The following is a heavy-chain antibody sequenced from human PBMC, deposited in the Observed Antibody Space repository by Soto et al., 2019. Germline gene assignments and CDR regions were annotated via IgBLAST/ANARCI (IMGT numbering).Heavy chain of an antibody. D-gene: IGHD2-15*01. J-gene: IGHJ4*02. V-gene: IGHV3-74*01. CDR3: VRTSLVVAAATREDY. CDR1: GFTFSSYW. CDR2: INSDGRST. Sequence: EVQLVESGGGLVQPGESLRLSCAASGFTFSSYWMHWVRQAPGKGLVWVSRINSDGRSTSYAGSVKGRFTISRDNAKNTLYLQMNSLRAEDTAVYYCVRTSLVVAAATREDYWGQGTLVTVSS.